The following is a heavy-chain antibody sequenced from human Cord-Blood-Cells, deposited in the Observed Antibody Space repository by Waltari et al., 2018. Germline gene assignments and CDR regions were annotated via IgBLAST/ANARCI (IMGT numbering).Heavy chain of an antibody. CDR3: ARPQGICSGGSCYSDAFDI. V-gene: IGHV4-39*01. CDR1: GGSTSSSSYS. J-gene: IGHJ3*02. D-gene: IGHD2-15*01. CDR2: IYYSGST. Sequence: QLQLPESGPGLVKPSETLSLTCTVSGGSTSSSSYSWGWIRQPPGKGLEWIGSIYYSGSTYYNPSLKSRVTISVDTSKNQFSLKLSSVTAADTAVYYCARPQGICSGGSCYSDAFDIWGQGTMVTVSS.